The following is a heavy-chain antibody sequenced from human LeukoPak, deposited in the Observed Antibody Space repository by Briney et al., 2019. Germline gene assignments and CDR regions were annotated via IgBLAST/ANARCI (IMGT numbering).Heavy chain of an antibody. CDR2: IIPIFGTA. J-gene: IGHJ6*02. D-gene: IGHD3-10*01. CDR3: ARAGPGSYYYYGMDV. CDR1: GGTFSSYA. Sequence: GASVKVSCKASGGTFSSYAISWVRLAPGQGLEWIGGIIPIFGTANYAQKFQGRVTITADESTSTAYMELSSLRSEDTAVYYCARAGPGSYYYYGMDVWGQGTTVTVSS. V-gene: IGHV1-69*13.